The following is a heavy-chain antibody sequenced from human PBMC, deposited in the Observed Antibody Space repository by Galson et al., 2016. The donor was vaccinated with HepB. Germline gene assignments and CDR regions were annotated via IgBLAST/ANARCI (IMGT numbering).Heavy chain of an antibody. J-gene: IGHJ4*02. CDR2: IHYSGST. V-gene: IGHV4-39*01. D-gene: IGHD1-26*01. CDR1: GGSISRSAYY. CDR3: ARHSCVSSVTYQGIDY. Sequence: SETLSLTCTVSGGSISRSAYYWGWIRQPPGKGLEWIGSIHYSGSTSYYASLKSRVTISVDTSKNQFSLNLRSVTAADTAVYYCARHSCVSSVTYQGIDYWGQGTLVTVSS.